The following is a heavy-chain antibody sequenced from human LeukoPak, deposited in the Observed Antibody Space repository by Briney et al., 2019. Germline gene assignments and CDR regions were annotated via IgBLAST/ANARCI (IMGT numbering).Heavy chain of an antibody. CDR3: ASLGASGPTSYYYYYGMDV. CDR2: IHTSGST. V-gene: IGHV4-4*07. D-gene: IGHD3-16*01. J-gene: IGHJ6*02. CDR1: GSSISSYY. Sequence: SETLSLTCTVSGSSISSYYWSWIRQSAGKGLEWIGRIHTSGSTNYNPSLNSRVTISVDKPKKQFSLQVTSMTAADTAVYYCASLGASGPTSYYYYYGMDVWGQGTTVTVAS.